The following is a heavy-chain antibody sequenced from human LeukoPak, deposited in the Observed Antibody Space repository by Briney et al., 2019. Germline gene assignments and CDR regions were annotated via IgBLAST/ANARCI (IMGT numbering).Heavy chain of an antibody. CDR2: THPSDGAT. Sequence: GASVKVSCKASGYTFKHYYLHWVRQAPGQGLEWMGVTHPSDGATSYSQKLQGRLTIVSDTSTDTVKMELRSLKFDDTARYYCARGHCGSVSCYMVDPWGQGTQVTV. D-gene: IGHD2-2*02. CDR3: ARGHCGSVSCYMVDP. J-gene: IGHJ5*02. V-gene: IGHV1-46*02. CDR1: GYTFKHYY.